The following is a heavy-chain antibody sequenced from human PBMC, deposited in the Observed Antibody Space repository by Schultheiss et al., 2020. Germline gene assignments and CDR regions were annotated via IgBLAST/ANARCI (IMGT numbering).Heavy chain of an antibody. CDR2: INHSGST. V-gene: IGHV4-34*01. J-gene: IGHJ1*01. CDR3: ARGSENCSGSRCYWAYFQH. CDR1: GGSISSYY. Sequence: SATLSLTCTVSGGSISSYYWGWICQPPGQGQEWIGEINHSGSTNYNSTLTSRVTISVDTSKDQFSLQLSSVTAADTAVYYCARGSENCSGSRCYWAYFQHWGQGTLVTGSS. D-gene: IGHD2-15*01.